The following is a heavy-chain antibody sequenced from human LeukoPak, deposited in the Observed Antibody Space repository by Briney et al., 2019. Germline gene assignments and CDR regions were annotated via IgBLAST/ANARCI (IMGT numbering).Heavy chain of an antibody. CDR2: IRGSDGVT. CDR3: AKGDDGTYRYFDY. Sequence: GGSLRLSCAGSGFTFSSYAMGWVRQAPGMGLECVSSIRGSDGVTYYADSVRGRFTISRDDSKNTLYPHMEGLRAEDTAVYYCAKGDDGTYRYFDYWGRGTLVTVSS. CDR1: GFTFSSYA. D-gene: IGHD1-26*01. V-gene: IGHV3-23*01. J-gene: IGHJ4*02.